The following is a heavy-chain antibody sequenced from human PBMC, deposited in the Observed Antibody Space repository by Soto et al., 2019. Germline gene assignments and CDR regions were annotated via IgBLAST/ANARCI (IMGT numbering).Heavy chain of an antibody. CDR1: GFTVTEIY. Sequence: EVQLVESGGGLVQPGGSLRLSCVASGFTVTEIYMNWVRQAPGKGLEWVSVIYNEFTDYADSVRGRFSISTDSSKNALNIQITSLGAEASAVYDWVREPRYCSGGSCSIMGDAFATLGQGTIVTVSS. D-gene: IGHD2-15*01. CDR2: IYNEFT. J-gene: IGHJ3*02. V-gene: IGHV3-66*01. CDR3: VREPRYCSGGSCSIMGDAFAT.